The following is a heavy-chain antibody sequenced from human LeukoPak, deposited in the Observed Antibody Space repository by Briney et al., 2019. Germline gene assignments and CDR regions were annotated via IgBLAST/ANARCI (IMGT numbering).Heavy chain of an antibody. CDR3: ARAALPADYYDSSGYYSLDY. J-gene: IGHJ4*02. V-gene: IGHV3-21*01. D-gene: IGHD3-22*01. Sequence: GGSLRLSCAASGFTFSSYSMNWVRQAPGKGLEWVSSISSSSSYIYYADSVKGRFTISRDNAKNSLYLQMNSLRAEDTAVYCCARAALPADYYDSSGYYSLDYWGQGTLVTVSS. CDR1: GFTFSSYS. CDR2: ISSSSSYI.